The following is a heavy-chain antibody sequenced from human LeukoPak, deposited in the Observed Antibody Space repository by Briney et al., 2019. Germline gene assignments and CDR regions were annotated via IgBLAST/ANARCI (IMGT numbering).Heavy chain of an antibody. J-gene: IGHJ4*02. Sequence: GGSLRLSCAASGFTFDDYAMHWVRRAPGKGLGWVSGISWNSGSIGYADSVKGRFTISRDNAKNSLYLQMNSLRAEDMALYYCAKDNLGVFDYWGQGTLVTVSS. V-gene: IGHV3-9*03. CDR3: AKDNLGVFDY. CDR2: ISWNSGSI. CDR1: GFTFDDYA.